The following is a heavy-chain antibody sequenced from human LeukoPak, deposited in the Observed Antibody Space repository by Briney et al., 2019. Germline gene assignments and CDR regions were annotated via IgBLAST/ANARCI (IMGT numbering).Heavy chain of an antibody. CDR2: IYYTGNT. V-gene: IGHV4-59*05. Sequence: SETLSLTCTVSGGSISSYYWSWIRQPAGKGLEWIGRIYYTGNTYYNASLKSRVTISIDTSKNQISLRLTSVTATDTAMYYCARQTGSGLFTLPGGQGTLVTVSS. CDR3: ARQTGSGLFTLP. CDR1: GGSISSYY. J-gene: IGHJ4*02. D-gene: IGHD3/OR15-3a*01.